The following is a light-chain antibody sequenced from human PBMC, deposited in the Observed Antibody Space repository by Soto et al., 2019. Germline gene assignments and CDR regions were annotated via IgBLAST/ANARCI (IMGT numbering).Light chain of an antibody. CDR3: QQRGHWLT. V-gene: IGKV3-11*01. CDR2: GAS. Sequence: EIVLTQSPATMSLSPGERATLSCRASQSVRSALAWYQQNPCQAPRLLIYGASYRATGIPARFSGSGAGTDFTLIISSLVADDFAVYFCQQRGHWLTFGPGTKVDIK. CDR1: QSVRSA. J-gene: IGKJ3*01.